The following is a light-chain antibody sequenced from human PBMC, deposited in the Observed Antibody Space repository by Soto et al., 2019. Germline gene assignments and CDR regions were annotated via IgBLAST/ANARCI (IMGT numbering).Light chain of an antibody. CDR1: QSISSW. CDR2: DAS. J-gene: IGKJ1*01. CDR3: QQYNSYWGT. V-gene: IGKV1-5*01. Sequence: DIQMTQSPSTLSASVGDRVTITCRASQSISSWLAWYQQKPGKAPKLLIYDASSLESGVPSRFSGSGSGTEFTLTISSLQPDDFATYYCQQYNSYWGTFGQGTEV.